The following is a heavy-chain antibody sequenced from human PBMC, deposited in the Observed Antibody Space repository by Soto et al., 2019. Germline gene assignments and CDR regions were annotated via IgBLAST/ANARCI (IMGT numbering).Heavy chain of an antibody. J-gene: IGHJ4*02. Sequence: QVQLLQSGAEVKKPGSSVQVYCNASGGTFSSYAISWVRQAPGQGLEWMGGIIPIFGAANYAQKFQGRVTSTADESTSTAYMVLSSLRSADTAVYYCSTWVNTMYYFDYWGQGTLVTVYS. CDR1: GGTFSSYA. CDR3: STWVNTMYYFDY. D-gene: IGHD7-27*01. V-gene: IGHV1-69*01. CDR2: IIPIFGAA.